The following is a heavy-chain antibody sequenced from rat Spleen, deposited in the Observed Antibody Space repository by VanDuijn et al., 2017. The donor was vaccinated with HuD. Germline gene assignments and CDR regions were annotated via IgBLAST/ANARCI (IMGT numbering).Heavy chain of an antibody. CDR2: ISSGGGGT. V-gene: IGHV5-20*01. D-gene: IGHD1-11*01. Sequence: EVQLVESDGGLVQPGRSLKLSCAASGFTFSTFPMAWVRQAPKKGLEWVASISSGGGGTYYPDSVKGRFTISRDNAKSTLYLQMDSLRSEDTATYYGATGNYGGSPTGYFDFWGPGTMVTVSS. J-gene: IGHJ1*01. CDR3: ATGNYGGSPTGYFDF. CDR1: GFTFSTFP.